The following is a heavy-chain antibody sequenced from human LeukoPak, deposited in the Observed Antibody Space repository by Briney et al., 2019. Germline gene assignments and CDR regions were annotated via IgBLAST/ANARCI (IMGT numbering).Heavy chain of an antibody. Sequence: GGSLRLSCAASGFTVSSNYMSWVRQAPGKGLEWVSVIYSGGSTYYADSVKGRFTISRDNSKNTLYLQMNSLRAEDTAVYYCASQSYDILTGYYLWGQGTLVTVSP. J-gene: IGHJ4*02. V-gene: IGHV3-53*01. D-gene: IGHD3-9*01. CDR2: IYSGGST. CDR3: ASQSYDILTGYYL. CDR1: GFTVSSNY.